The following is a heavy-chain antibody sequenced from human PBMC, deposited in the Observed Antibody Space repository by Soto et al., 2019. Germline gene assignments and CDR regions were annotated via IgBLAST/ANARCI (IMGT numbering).Heavy chain of an antibody. D-gene: IGHD3-10*01. CDR3: ARHETGYYASGSYDYWFDP. Sequence: SETLSLTWTVSCGSIGSSSYCWVWIRQPPGKGLEYIGSIHYSASTYYSQSLKSRGSISVDTSKNQFSLRMSSVTAADTAIYYCARHETGYYASGSYDYWFDPWAQGTLVPVSS. J-gene: IGHJ5*02. V-gene: IGHV4-39*01. CDR2: IHYSAST. CDR1: CGSIGSSSYC.